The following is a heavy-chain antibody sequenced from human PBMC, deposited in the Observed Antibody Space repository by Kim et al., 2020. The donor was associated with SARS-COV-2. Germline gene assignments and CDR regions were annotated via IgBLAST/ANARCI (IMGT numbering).Heavy chain of an antibody. CDR2: INHSGST. CDR3: AARGSSWWKYYFDY. D-gene: IGHD6-13*01. J-gene: IGHJ4*02. CDR1: GGSFSGYY. V-gene: IGHV4-34*01. Sequence: SETLSLTCAVYGGSFSGYYWSWIRQPPGKGLEWIGEINHSGSTNYNPSLKSRVTISVDTSKNQFSLKLSSVTAADTAVYYCAARGSSWWKYYFDYWGQGTLVTVSS.